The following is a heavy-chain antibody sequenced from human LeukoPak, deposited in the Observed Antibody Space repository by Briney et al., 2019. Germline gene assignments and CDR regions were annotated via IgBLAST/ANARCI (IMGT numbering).Heavy chain of an antibody. V-gene: IGHV1-2*02. CDR1: RYTFTGYY. Sequence: GSVKVSCKASRYTFTGYYMHWVRQAPGQGLEWMGWINPNSGGTNYAQKFQGRVTMTRDTSISTAYMELSRLRSDDTAVYYCARDTCSSTSCSSGPWGQGTLVTVSS. CDR3: ARDTCSSTSCSSGP. CDR2: INPNSGGT. J-gene: IGHJ5*02. D-gene: IGHD2-2*01.